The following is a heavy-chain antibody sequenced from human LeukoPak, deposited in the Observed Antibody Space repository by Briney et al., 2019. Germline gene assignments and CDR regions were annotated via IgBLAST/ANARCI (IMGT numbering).Heavy chain of an antibody. CDR2: ISAYNGNT. CDR3: ARDRDYGDYNTQDLFVY. J-gene: IGHJ4*02. CDR1: GYTFTSYG. Sequence: ASVKVSCKASGYTFTSYGISWVRQAPGQGLEWMGWISAYNGNTNYAQRLQGRVTMTTDTSTSTAYMELRSLRSDDTAVYYCARDRDYGDYNTQDLFVYWGQGTLVTVSS. D-gene: IGHD4-17*01. V-gene: IGHV1-18*01.